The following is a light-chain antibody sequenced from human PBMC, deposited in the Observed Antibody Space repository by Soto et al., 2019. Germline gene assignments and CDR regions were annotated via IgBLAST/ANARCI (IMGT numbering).Light chain of an antibody. CDR2: WAS. CDR3: QQYYSTPRT. J-gene: IGKJ1*01. Sequence: DIVMTQSPLSLPVTPGEPASISCMSSQSLLHSNGYNYLDWYQQKPGQPPKLLIYWASARESGVPDRFSGSGSGTDFTLTISSLQAEDVAVYYCQQYYSTPRTFGQGTKVDIK. CDR1: QSLLHSNGYNY. V-gene: IGKV4-1*01.